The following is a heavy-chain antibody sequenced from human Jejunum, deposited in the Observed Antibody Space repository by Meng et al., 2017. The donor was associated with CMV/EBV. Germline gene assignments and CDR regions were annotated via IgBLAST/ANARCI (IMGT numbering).Heavy chain of an antibody. CDR3: ARTDGGNSEGRFDP. V-gene: IGHV4-38-2*01. Sequence: GYSISSGYYWGWIRQPPGKGLEWIVHINHSGSAYYNPSLRSRVSVSIDTPKNHFSLELHSVTAADTAVYYCARTDGGNSEGRFDPWGQGTRVTVSS. J-gene: IGHJ5*02. CDR2: INHSGSA. CDR1: GYSISSGYY. D-gene: IGHD4-23*01.